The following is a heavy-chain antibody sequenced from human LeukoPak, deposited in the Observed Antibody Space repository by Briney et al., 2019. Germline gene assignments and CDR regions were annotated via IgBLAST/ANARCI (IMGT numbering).Heavy chain of an antibody. Sequence: GGSLRLSCAASGFTFSSYGMHWVRQAPGKGLEWVSSITGSGGRPYYADSVKGRFTISRDNSKNTLYLQMNSLRGEDTALYYCAKRYCSSSTCEAVPSSRFDYWGQGTPVTVSS. CDR1: GFTFSSYG. D-gene: IGHD2-2*01. CDR3: AKRYCSSSTCEAVPSSRFDY. J-gene: IGHJ4*02. V-gene: IGHV3-23*01. CDR2: ITGSGGRP.